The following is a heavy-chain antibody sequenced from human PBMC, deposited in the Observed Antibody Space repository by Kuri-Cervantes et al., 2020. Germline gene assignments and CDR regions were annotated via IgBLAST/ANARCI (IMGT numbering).Heavy chain of an antibody. Sequence: GGSLRLSCQASGYNFTTYWIAWVRQMPGTGLEWMGIVYPGDSDTKYSPSFQGQVTISADKSISTAYLQWSSLRASDTAMYYCARHRRRWAPAAVEFDSWGQGTLVTVSS. CDR1: GYNFTTYW. J-gene: IGHJ4*02. CDR3: ARHRRRWAPAAVEFDS. CDR2: VYPGDSDT. D-gene: IGHD2-2*01. V-gene: IGHV5-51*01.